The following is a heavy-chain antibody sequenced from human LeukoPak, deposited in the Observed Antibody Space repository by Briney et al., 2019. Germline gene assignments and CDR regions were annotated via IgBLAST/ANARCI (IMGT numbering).Heavy chain of an antibody. J-gene: IGHJ4*02. CDR1: GGSFSGYY. CDR2: IYTSGST. D-gene: IGHD6-19*01. Sequence: SETLSLTCAVYGGSFSGYYWNWIRQPAGKGLEWVGRIYTSGSTNYNPSLKSRVSMSVDTSKNQFSLKLSSVTAADTAVYYCARGKVVAGTPGQNSWDYWGQGTLVTVSS. V-gene: IGHV4-59*10. CDR3: ARGKVVAGTPGQNSWDY.